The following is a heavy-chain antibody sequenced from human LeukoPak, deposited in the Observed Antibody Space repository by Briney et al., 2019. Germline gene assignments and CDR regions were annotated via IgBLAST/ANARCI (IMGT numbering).Heavy chain of an antibody. Sequence: GGSLRLSCAASEFTFSNAWMSWVRQAPGKGLEWVGRTKSKTDGGTTDYAAPVKGRFTISRDDSKNMLFLQMNSLKTDDAAVYYCTTDGVNFYFGSWGQGTLVTVSS. D-gene: IGHD1-1*01. CDR1: EFTFSNAW. CDR3: TTDGVNFYFGS. CDR2: TKSKTDGGTT. V-gene: IGHV3-15*01. J-gene: IGHJ4*02.